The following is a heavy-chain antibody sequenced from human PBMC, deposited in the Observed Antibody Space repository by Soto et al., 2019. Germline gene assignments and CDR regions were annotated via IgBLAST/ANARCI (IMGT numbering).Heavy chain of an antibody. J-gene: IGHJ4*02. CDR2: ISSSSSYI. V-gene: IGHV3-21*01. CDR1: GFTFSSYS. Sequence: PGGSLRLSCAASGFTFSSYSMNWVRQAPGKGLEWVSSISSSSSYIYYADSVKGRFTISRDNAKNSLYLQMNSLRAEDTAVYYCARDLNIPDRWVYFDYWGQGTLVTVSS. CDR3: ARDLNIPDRWVYFDY. D-gene: IGHD1-26*01.